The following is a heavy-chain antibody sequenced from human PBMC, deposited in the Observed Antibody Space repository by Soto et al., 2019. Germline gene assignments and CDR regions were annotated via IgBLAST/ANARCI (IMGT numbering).Heavy chain of an antibody. D-gene: IGHD6-6*01. Sequence: GASVNVSCKASGYTFTSYGISWVRQAPGQGLEWMGWISAYNGNTNYAQKLQGRVTMTTDTSTSTAYMELRSLRSDDTAVYYCARVPYSSSGQTLDYWGQGTLVTVSS. J-gene: IGHJ4*02. CDR2: ISAYNGNT. CDR1: GYTFTSYG. CDR3: ARVPYSSSGQTLDY. V-gene: IGHV1-18*04.